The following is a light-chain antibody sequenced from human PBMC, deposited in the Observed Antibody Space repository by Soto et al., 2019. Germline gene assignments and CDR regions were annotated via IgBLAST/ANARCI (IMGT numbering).Light chain of an antibody. CDR1: QSVRRN. CDR3: QHYNNWPALYT. J-gene: IGKJ2*01. Sequence: EIVMTQAPATLPVSPGERATLSCRARQSVRRNLAWYQQKPGQAPRLLIYGASTRATGIPARFSGSGSGTEFTLTISSLQSEDFAVYYCQHYNNWPALYTFGQGTKLEIK. V-gene: IGKV3-15*01. CDR2: GAS.